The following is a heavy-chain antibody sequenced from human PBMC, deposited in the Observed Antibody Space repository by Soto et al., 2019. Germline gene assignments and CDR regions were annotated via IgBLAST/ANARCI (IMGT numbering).Heavy chain of an antibody. Sequence: SETPSPTLPVSGGSISSSSYYRGWVRQPPGEGVEWVGSIYYSGSTYYNPSLKSRVTISVDTSKNQFSLKLSSVTAADTAVYYCASVGYYDSSGYLRPRYYYYGMDVWGQGTTVTVSS. D-gene: IGHD3-22*01. CDR3: ASVGYYDSSGYLRPRYYYYGMDV. CDR2: IYYSGST. V-gene: IGHV4-39*01. CDR1: GGSISSSSYY. J-gene: IGHJ6*02.